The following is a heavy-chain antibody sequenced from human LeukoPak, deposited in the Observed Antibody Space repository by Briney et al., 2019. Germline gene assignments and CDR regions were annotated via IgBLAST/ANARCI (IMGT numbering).Heavy chain of an antibody. CDR3: ARGDWYFDL. CDR1: GGSISSYY. V-gene: IGHV4-59*13. J-gene: IGHJ2*01. Sequence: ASETLSLTCTVSGGSISSYYCSWIRQPPGKGLEWIAYISYSGSTIYNPSLKSRVTMSVDTSKNQFSLKLSSVTAADTAVYFCARGDWYFDLWGRGTLVTVSS. CDR2: ISYSGST.